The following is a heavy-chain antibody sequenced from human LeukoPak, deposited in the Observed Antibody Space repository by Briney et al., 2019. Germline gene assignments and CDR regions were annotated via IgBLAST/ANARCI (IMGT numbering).Heavy chain of an antibody. CDR3: AKDRRAGSYDY. V-gene: IGHV3-23*01. J-gene: IGHJ4*02. Sequence: GGSLRLSCGASGFTFSRYAMSWVRQAPGKGLQWVSQIDGSGGAIYYADSVKGRFTISRDNSKNTLYLQMNSLRAEDTAVYYCAKDRRAGSYDYWGQGTLVTVSS. CDR2: IDGSGGAI. CDR1: GFTFSRYA. D-gene: IGHD3-10*01.